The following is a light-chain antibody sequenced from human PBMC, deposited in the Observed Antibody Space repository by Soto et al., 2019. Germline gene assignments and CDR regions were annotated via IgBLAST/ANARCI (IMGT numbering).Light chain of an antibody. V-gene: IGKV1-39*01. Sequence: DIQMTQSPSSLSASVGDGVTITCRASQSISSYLNWYQQKPGKAPKLLIYAASSLQSGVPSRFSGSGSGTDFTLTISSLQPEDFATYYCQQSYRMYSFGQGTKLEIK. CDR2: AAS. CDR3: QQSYRMYS. J-gene: IGKJ2*03. CDR1: QSISSY.